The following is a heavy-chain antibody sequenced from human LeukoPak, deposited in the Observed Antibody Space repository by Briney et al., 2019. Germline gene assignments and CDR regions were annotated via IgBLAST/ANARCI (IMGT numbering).Heavy chain of an antibody. CDR3: ARSDGGYFDY. J-gene: IGHJ4*02. CDR1: GVTVSSNY. D-gene: IGHD3-16*01. CDR2: IYSGGST. V-gene: IGHV3-53*01. Sequence: PGGSLRLSCAASGVTVSSNYMSWVRQAPGKGLEWVSVIYSGGSTYYADSVKGRFTISRDNSKNTLYLHMNSLRAEDTAVYYSARSDGGYFDYWGQGTLVTVSS.